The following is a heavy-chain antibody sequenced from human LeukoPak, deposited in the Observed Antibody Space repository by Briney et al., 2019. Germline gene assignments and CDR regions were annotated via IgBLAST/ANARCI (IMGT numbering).Heavy chain of an antibody. CDR1: GGSFSGYY. CDR3: AGASSGVVVIAY. D-gene: IGHD3-22*01. CDR2: INHSGNT. J-gene: IGHJ4*02. Sequence: PSETLSLTCAVYGGSFSGYYWSWVRQTPGKGLEWIGEINHSGNTNYNPPLKSRATISVDTSKNQFSLTLNSVAAADTAVYYCAGASSGVVVIAYWGQGTLVTVSS. V-gene: IGHV4-34*01.